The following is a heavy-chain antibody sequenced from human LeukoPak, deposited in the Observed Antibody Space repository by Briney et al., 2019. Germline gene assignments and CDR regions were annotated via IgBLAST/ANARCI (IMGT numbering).Heavy chain of an antibody. CDR3: AKRPCTNGVCYALLDY. CDR2: ISGSGGST. J-gene: IGHJ4*02. CDR1: GFTFSSYA. Sequence: PGGSLRLSCAASGFTFSSYAMSWVRQAPGKGLEWVSAISGSGGSTYYADSVKGRFTISRDNSKNTLYLQMNSLRAEDTAIYYCAKRPCTNGVCYALLDYWGQGTLVTFSS. D-gene: IGHD2-8*01. V-gene: IGHV3-23*01.